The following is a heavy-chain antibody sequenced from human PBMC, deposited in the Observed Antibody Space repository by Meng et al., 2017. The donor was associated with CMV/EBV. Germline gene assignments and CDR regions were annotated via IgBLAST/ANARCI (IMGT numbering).Heavy chain of an antibody. J-gene: IGHJ3*02. Sequence: ASVQVSCKASGNTFTGYYMHWVRQAPGQGLEWMGWINPNSGGTNYAQRFRGRVTMTRDTSISTAYMELSRLRSDDTAVYYCARVRFFGSSSPSDAFDIWGQGTMVTVSS. CDR1: GNTFTGYY. CDR3: ARVRFFGSSSPSDAFDI. CDR2: INPNSGGT. V-gene: IGHV1-2*02. D-gene: IGHD6-6*01.